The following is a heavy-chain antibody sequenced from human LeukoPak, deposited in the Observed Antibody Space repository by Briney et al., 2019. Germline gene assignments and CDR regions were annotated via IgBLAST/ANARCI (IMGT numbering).Heavy chain of an antibody. CDR2: TRDRAHSYST. V-gene: IGHV3-72*01. Sequence: GGSLRLSCAASGFTLSDHYLDWVRQAPERGLEWLARTRDRAHSYSTEYAASVKGRFTISRDNSKNSIFLQMNSLRAEDTAVYYCAKVSGYYYDSSGYADYWGQGTLVTVSS. CDR3: AKVSGYYYDSSGYADY. D-gene: IGHD3-22*01. J-gene: IGHJ4*02. CDR1: GFTLSDHY.